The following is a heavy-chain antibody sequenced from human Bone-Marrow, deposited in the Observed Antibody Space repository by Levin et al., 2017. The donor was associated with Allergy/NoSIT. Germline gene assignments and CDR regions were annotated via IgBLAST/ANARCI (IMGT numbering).Heavy chain of an antibody. CDR3: AKSADSSGWYWFDP. J-gene: IGHJ5*02. Sequence: GGSLRLSCAASGFTFSSYSMNWVRQAPGKGLEWVSSISSSSSHIYYAASVNGRFTISRDNAKNSLYLQMNSLRAEDTAVYYCAKSADSSGWYWFDPWGQGTLVTVSS. D-gene: IGHD6-19*01. CDR2: ISSSSSHI. CDR1: GFTFSSYS. V-gene: IGHV3-21*01.